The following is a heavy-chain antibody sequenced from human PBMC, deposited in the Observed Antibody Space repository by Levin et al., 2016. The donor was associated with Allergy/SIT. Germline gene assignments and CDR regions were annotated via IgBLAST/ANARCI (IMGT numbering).Heavy chain of an antibody. Sequence: GGSLRLSCAASGFTFSNYGMHWVRQAPGKGLEWVAVISYDGSNKYYADSVKGRFTISRDNSKNTLYLQMNSLRAEDTAVYYCAKDRVYYYDSSVDYWGQGTLVTVSS. CDR1: GFTFSNYG. CDR3: AKDRVYYYDSSVDY. CDR2: ISYDGSNK. J-gene: IGHJ4*02. V-gene: IGHV3-30*18. D-gene: IGHD3-22*01.